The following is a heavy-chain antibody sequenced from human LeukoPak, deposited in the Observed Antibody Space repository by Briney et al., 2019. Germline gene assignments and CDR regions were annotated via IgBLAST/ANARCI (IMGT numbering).Heavy chain of an antibody. D-gene: IGHD3-9*01. CDR3: ARESKGNDILTGSQSYYMDV. CDR2: IKQDGSEK. Sequence: GGSLRLSCAVSGFPFSTFWMSWVRQAPGKGLEWVANIKQDGSEKYYVDSVKGRFTISRGNAKNSLYLQMNSLRAEGTAVYYCARESKGNDILTGSQSYYMDVWGKGTTVTISS. V-gene: IGHV3-7*01. CDR1: GFPFSTFW. J-gene: IGHJ6*03.